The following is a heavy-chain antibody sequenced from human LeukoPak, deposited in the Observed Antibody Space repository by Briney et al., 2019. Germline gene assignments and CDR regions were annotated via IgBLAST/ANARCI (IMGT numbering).Heavy chain of an antibody. CDR1: GYTFTSYG. CDR3: ARGYEDDFSGSYYWFDP. CDR2: ISAYNGNT. J-gene: IGHJ5*02. V-gene: IGHV1-18*01. Sequence: ASVKVSCKASGYTFTSYGISWVRQAPGQGIEWMGWISAYNGNTNYAQKLQGRVTMTTDTSTSTAYMELRSLRSDDTAVYYCARGYEDDFSGSYYWFDPWGQGTLVTVSS. D-gene: IGHD1-26*01.